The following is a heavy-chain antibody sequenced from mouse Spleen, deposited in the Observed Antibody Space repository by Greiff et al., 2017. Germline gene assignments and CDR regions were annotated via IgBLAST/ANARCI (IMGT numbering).Heavy chain of an antibody. CDR3: TRSELAWFAY. CDR2: IDPETGGT. V-gene: IGHV1-15*01. Sequence: VQLQQSGAELVRPGASVTLSCKASGYTFTDYEMHWVKQTPVHGLEWIGAIDPETGGTAYNQKFKGKAILTADKSSSTAYMELRSLTSEDSAVYYRTRSELAWFAYWGQGTLVTVSA. CDR1: GYTFTDYE. J-gene: IGHJ3*01. D-gene: IGHD4-1*01.